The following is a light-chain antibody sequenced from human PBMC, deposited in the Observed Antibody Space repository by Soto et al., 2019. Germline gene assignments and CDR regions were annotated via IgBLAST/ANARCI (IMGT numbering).Light chain of an antibody. J-gene: IGLJ2*01. CDR3: SSYTSISTVV. V-gene: IGLV2-14*03. CDR2: DVS. Sequence: QSALTQPASVSGSPGQSITVSCTGTSDDVGTYNYVSWYQQHPGKAPKLIIYDVSYRPSGVSNRFSGSKSGNTASLTISGLQAEDEADYYCSSYTSISTVVFGGGTKVTVL. CDR1: SDDVGTYNY.